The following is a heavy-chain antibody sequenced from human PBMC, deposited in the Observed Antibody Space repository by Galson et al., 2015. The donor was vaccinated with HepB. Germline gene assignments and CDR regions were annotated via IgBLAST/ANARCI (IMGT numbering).Heavy chain of an antibody. V-gene: IGHV3-21*01. CDR2: ISSSSSYI. CDR3: ARPTNDDIVVVPAAISMADAFDI. Sequence: SLRLSCAASGFTFSSYSMNWVRQAPGKGLEWVSSISSSSSYIYYADSVKGRFTISRDNAKNSLYLQMNSLRAEDTAVYYCARPTNDDIVVVPAAISMADAFDIWGQGTMVTVSS. J-gene: IGHJ3*02. CDR1: GFTFSSYS. D-gene: IGHD2-2*02.